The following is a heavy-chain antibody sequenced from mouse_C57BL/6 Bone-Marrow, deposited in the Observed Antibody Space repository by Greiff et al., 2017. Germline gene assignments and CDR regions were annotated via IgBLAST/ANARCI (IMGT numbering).Heavy chain of an antibody. CDR1: GYTFTSYW. Sequence: QVQLQQPGAELVRPGSSVKLSCKASGYTFTSYWMHWVKQRPIQGLEWIGNIDPSDSETHYNQKFKDKATLTVDKSSSTAYMQLSSLTSEDSAVSYCARWRDWYFDVWGTGTTVTVAS. CDR2: IDPSDSET. CDR3: ARWRDWYFDV. J-gene: IGHJ1*03. V-gene: IGHV1-52*01.